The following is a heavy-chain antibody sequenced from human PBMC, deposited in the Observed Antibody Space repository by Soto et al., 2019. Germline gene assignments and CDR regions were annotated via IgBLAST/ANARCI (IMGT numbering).Heavy chain of an antibody. CDR1: GFTFSSYA. D-gene: IGHD6-13*01. Sequence: EVQLLESGVGLVQPGGSLRLSCAASGFTFSSYAMSWVRQAPGKGLEWVSAISGSGGSTYYADSVKGRFTISRDNSKNTLYLQMNSLRAEDTGVYYCAKEGGSSWYSDAFDIWVQGTMVIVSS. V-gene: IGHV3-23*01. CDR3: AKEGGSSWYSDAFDI. CDR2: ISGSGGST. J-gene: IGHJ3*02.